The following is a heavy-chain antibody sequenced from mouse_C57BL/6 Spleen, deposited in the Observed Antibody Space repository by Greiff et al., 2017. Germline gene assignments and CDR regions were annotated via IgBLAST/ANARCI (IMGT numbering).Heavy chain of an antibody. CDR1: GFTFSSSG. Sequence: EVNLVESGGDLVKPGGSLKLSCAASGFTFSSSGMSWVRQTPDKRLEWVATFSSGGSYTYYPDSVKGRFTISRDNAKNTLYLHMSSLKSEDTAMYYCARDYYGSSYYFDYWGQGTTLTVSS. CDR3: ARDYYGSSYYFDY. V-gene: IGHV5-6*01. CDR2: FSSGGSYT. D-gene: IGHD1-1*01. J-gene: IGHJ2*01.